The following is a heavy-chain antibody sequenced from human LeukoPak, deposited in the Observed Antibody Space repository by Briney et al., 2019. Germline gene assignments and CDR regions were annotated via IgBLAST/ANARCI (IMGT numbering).Heavy chain of an antibody. CDR2: ISYDGSNK. CDR3: AKGGENFDY. CDR1: GFTFSSYG. D-gene: IGHD3-10*01. Sequence: LAGGSLRLSCAASGFTFSSYGMHWVRQAPGKGLEWVAVISYDGSNKYYADSVKGRFTISRDNSKNTLYLQMNSLRVEDTAVYYCAKGGENFDYWGQGTLVTVSS. V-gene: IGHV3-30*19. J-gene: IGHJ4*02.